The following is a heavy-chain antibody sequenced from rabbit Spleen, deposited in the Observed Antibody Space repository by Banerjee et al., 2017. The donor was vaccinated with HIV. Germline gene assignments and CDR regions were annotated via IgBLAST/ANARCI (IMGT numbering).Heavy chain of an antibody. V-gene: IGHV1S40*01. J-gene: IGHJ4*01. CDR1: GFSFSNKAV. CDR3: ARDLATVVGWNFNL. D-gene: IGHD3-1*01. Sequence: QSLEESGEDLVKPGASLTLTCTASGFSFSNKAVMCWVRQAPGKGLEWIACINASTGKPVYATWASGRFTISRTSSTTVTLRMTSLTAADRATYFCARDLATVVGWNFNLWGPGTLVPS. CDR2: INASTGKP.